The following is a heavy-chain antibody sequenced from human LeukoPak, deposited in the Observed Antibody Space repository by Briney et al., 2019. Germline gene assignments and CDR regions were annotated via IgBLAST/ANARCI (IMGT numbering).Heavy chain of an antibody. V-gene: IGHV3-11*06. CDR3: ARVGVSEYQLLGY. Sequence: GGSLRLSCAASGFTFSDYYMSWIRQAPGKGLEWASYISSSSSYTNYADSVKGRFTISRDNAKNSLYLQMNSLRAEDTAVYYCARVGVSEYQLLGYWGQGTLVTVSS. CDR2: ISSSSSYT. D-gene: IGHD2-2*01. J-gene: IGHJ4*02. CDR1: GFTFSDYY.